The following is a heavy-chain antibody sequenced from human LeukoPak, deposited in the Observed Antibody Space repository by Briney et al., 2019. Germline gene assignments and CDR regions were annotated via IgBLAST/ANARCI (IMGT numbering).Heavy chain of an antibody. CDR1: GYTFTTYS. CDR2: IQLSGGSV. V-gene: IGHV1-46*01. CDR3: VRHNHMDV. J-gene: IGHJ6*02. Sequence: AAVKVSFKASGYTFTTYSMHWVRQPPGQGLECVAIIQLSGGSVDYTQKFQGRVTVTRDTSTSTVYMEVNSLRSDERAVYYCVRHNHMDVWGQGTMVIVSS.